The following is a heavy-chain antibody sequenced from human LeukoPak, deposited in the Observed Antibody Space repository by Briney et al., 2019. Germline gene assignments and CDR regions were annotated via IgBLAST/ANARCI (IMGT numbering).Heavy chain of an antibody. D-gene: IGHD6-13*01. V-gene: IGHV4-59*02. CDR3: ARSRAGSIWYPFDT. CDR2: TSYSGST. J-gene: IGHJ4*02. CDR1: GDSVTNSY. Sequence: SETPSLTCTVTGDSVTNSYWNWIRHAPGKGLQWVGFTSYSGSTKYNPSLKSRVTISLDTSQSQFSLRFNSVTAADTAVYYCARSRAGSIWYPFDTWGQGILVTVSP.